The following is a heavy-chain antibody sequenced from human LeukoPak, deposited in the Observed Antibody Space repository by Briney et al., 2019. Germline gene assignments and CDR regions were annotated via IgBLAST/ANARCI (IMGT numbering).Heavy chain of an antibody. Sequence: SQTLSLTCAISGDSVSSNSAAWNWIRQSPSRGLEWLGRTYYRSKWYNDYAVSVKSRITINPDTSKNQFSLQLNSVTPEDTAVYCCARGSSWYMASQGTFDYWGQGTLVTVSS. J-gene: IGHJ4*02. CDR3: ARGSSWYMASQGTFDY. CDR1: GDSVSSNSAA. V-gene: IGHV6-1*01. CDR2: TYYRSKWYN. D-gene: IGHD6-13*01.